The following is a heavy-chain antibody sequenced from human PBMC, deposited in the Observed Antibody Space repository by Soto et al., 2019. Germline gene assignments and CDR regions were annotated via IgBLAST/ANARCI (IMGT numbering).Heavy chain of an antibody. CDR1: GGSFSGYY. V-gene: IGHV4-34*01. D-gene: IGHD3-3*01. CDR2: INHSGST. Sequence: PSETLSLTCAVYGGSFSGYYWSWIRQPPGKGLEWIGEINHSGSTNYNPSLKSRVTISVDTSKNQFSLKLSSVIAADTAVYYCARGLLYYYDFWSGYSPAAMGFDYWGQGTLVTVSS. CDR3: ARGLLYYYDFWSGYSPAAMGFDY. J-gene: IGHJ4*02.